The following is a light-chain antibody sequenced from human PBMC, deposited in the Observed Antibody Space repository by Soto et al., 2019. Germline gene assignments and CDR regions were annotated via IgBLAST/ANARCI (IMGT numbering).Light chain of an antibody. CDR1: SSDVGEYNY. Sequence: QSVLTQPASVSGSPGQSITISCTGSSSDVGEYNYVCWYQHHPGKAPKLIISEVTKRPSGVSNRFSGSKSGNTASLTISGLQAEDEADYYCISYTSSSTLVFGTGTKVTVL. V-gene: IGLV2-14*01. CDR2: EVT. J-gene: IGLJ1*01. CDR3: ISYTSSSTLV.